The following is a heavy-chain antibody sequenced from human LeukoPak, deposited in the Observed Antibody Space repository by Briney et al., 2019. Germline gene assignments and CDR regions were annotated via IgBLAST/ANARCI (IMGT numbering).Heavy chain of an antibody. CDR3: ATGGSGSYLFDY. D-gene: IGHD3-10*01. CDR1: GGSISSGSYY. J-gene: IGHJ4*02. CDR2: IYTSGST. Sequence: SETLSLTCTVSGGSISSGSYYWSWLRQPAGKGLEWIGRIYTSGSTNYNPSLKSRVTISVDTSKNQFSLRLSSVTAADTAVYYRATGGSGSYLFDYWGQGTLVTVSS. V-gene: IGHV4-61*02.